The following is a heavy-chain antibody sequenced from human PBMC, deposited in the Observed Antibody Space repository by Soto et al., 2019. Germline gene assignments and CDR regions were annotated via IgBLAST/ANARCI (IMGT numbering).Heavy chain of an antibody. Sequence: SETLSLTCAVSGGSISSGGYSWSWIRQPPGKGLEWIGYMYHSGSTYYNPSLKSRVTISIDRSKNQFSLKLSSVTAADTAVYYCARALPLNTYYYHYCMDFWGQGTTVTVFS. V-gene: IGHV4-30-2*01. CDR2: MYHSGST. CDR1: GGSISSGGYS. J-gene: IGHJ6*02. CDR3: ARALPLNTYYYHYCMDF.